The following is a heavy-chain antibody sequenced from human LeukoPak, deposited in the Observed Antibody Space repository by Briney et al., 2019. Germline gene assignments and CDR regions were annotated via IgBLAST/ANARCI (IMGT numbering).Heavy chain of an antibody. CDR1: GYTFTGYY. V-gene: IGHV1-2*02. Sequence: ASVKVSCKASGYTFTGYYIHWVRQAPGQGLEWMGWINPKSGGTNYAQKFQGRVSMTRDTSISTAYMELSRLRSDDTAVYYCPRWGASGAVALFDYWGQGTLVTVSS. J-gene: IGHJ4*02. CDR2: INPKSGGT. D-gene: IGHD6-19*01. CDR3: PRWGASGAVALFDY.